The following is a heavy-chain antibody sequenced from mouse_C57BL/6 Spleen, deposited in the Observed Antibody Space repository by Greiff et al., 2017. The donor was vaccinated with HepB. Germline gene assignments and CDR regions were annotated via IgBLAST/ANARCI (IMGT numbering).Heavy chain of an antibody. CDR2: INPSTGGT. Sequence: VQLKESGPELVQPGASVKISCKASGYSFTGYYMNWVKQSPEKSLEWIGKINPSTGGTTYNQKFKAKATLTVDKSTSTAYMQLKSLTSEDSAVYYCARRGTTVGYAMDYWGQGTSVTVSS. D-gene: IGHD1-1*01. J-gene: IGHJ4*01. V-gene: IGHV1-42*01. CDR1: GYSFTGYY. CDR3: ARRGTTVGYAMDY.